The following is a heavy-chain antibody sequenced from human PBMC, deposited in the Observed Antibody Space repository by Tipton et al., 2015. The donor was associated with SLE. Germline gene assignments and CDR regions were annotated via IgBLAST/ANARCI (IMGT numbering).Heavy chain of an antibody. D-gene: IGHD4-17*01. CDR1: GGTFSSYA. CDR2: IIPIFGTA. J-gene: IGHJ6*03. Sequence: QVQLVQSGAEVTKPGSSVKVSCKASGGTFSSYAIGWVRQAPGQGLEWMGGIIPIFGTANYAQKFQGRVTITADKSTSTAYMELSSLRSEDTAVYYCARDYGDYPYYYYMDVWGKGTTVTVSS. V-gene: IGHV1-69*06. CDR3: ARDYGDYPYYYYMDV.